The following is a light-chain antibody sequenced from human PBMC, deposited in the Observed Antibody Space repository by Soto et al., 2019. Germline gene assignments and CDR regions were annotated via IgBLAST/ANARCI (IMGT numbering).Light chain of an antibody. J-gene: IGKJ3*01. CDR2: DAS. CDR1: QSVSSY. Sequence: EIGLTQSPATLSLSPGERVTLSCRASQSVSSYLAWYQQKPGQAPRLLIYDASKRATGIPPRFSGRVSGTDFTLTISILEPEDFAVYYCQQRSDWPVTFGPGTTVDFK. V-gene: IGKV3-11*01. CDR3: QQRSDWPVT.